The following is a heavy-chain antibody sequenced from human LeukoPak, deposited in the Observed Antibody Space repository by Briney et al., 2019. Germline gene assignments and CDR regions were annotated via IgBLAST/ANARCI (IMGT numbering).Heavy chain of an antibody. V-gene: IGHV1-69*13. CDR3: ARSDYDILTGYNQP. CDR1: GGTFSSYA. CDR2: IIPIFGTA. J-gene: IGHJ5*02. D-gene: IGHD3-9*01. Sequence: ASVKVSCKASGGTFSSYAISWVRQAPGQGLEWMGGIIPIFGTANYAQKFQGRVTITEDESTSTAYMELSSLRSEDTAVYYCARSDYDILTGYNQPWGQGTLVTVSS.